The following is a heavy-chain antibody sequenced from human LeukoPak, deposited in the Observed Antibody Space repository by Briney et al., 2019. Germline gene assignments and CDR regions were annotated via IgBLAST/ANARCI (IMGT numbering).Heavy chain of an antibody. D-gene: IGHD3-16*01. V-gene: IGHV4-34*01. J-gene: IGHJ5*01. CDR3: SRGWGGFDS. CDR1: GGIFSGYY. Sequence: SGTLSLTCLFHGGIFSGYYCNWLRQSAGKGVEWIGHINYNGKTKYNPSIKRGVTISVDPSKNQFYLKLTSVTDAATAVYFCSRGWGGFDSWGEGTLVTVSS. CDR2: INYNGKT.